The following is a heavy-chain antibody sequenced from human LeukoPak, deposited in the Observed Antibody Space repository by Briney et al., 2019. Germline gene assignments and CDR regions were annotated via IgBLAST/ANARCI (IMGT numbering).Heavy chain of an antibody. CDR2: LIGSSGST. J-gene: IGHJ4*02. V-gene: IGHV3-23*01. Sequence: GGSLRLSCAAPGFTSTNYAMNWVRQAPGKGLEWVSILIGSSGSTDYADSVKGRFTISRDTSKNTLFLQMNSLRAEDTAIYYCAKGAYDYIEMGYFDSWGQGTLVTVSS. CDR3: AKGAYDYIEMGYFDS. CDR1: GFTSTNYA. D-gene: IGHD5-12*01.